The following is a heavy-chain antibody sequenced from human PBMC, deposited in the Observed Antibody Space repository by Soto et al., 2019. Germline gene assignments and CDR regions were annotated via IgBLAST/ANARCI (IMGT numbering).Heavy chain of an antibody. CDR1: GGTFSSYA. D-gene: IGHD2-2*01. CDR3: AREDIVVVPAAPYYCYSMDV. Sequence: ASVKVSCKASGGTFSSYAISWVRQAPGQGLEWMGGIIPIFGTANYAQKFQGRVTITADESTSTAYMELSSLRSEDTAVYYCAREDIVVVPAAPYYCYSMDVWGQGTTVTVSS. V-gene: IGHV1-69*13. CDR2: IIPIFGTA. J-gene: IGHJ6*02.